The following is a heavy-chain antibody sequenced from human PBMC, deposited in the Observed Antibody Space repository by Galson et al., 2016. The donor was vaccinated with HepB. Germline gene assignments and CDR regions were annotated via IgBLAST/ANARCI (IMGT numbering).Heavy chain of an antibody. CDR2: ISSGSGYI. D-gene: IGHD6-19*01. V-gene: IGHV3-21*01. J-gene: IGHJ6*02. CDR1: GFIFSSYG. Sequence: SLRLSCAASGFIFSSYGMNWVRQAPGKGLEWVSSISSGSGYIYQADPVKGRVTISRDNMNNFLYLQMNSLRAEDTAVYYCAYGSGWYKGDYNMDVWGQGTTVTVSS. CDR3: AYGSGWYKGDYNMDV.